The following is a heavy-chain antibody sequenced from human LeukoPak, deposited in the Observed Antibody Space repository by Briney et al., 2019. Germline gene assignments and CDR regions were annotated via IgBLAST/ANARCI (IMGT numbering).Heavy chain of an antibody. CDR2: ISGSGGST. CDR1: GFTFSSYA. CDR3: AKGVSIVVVGIDY. Sequence: GGSLRLSCAVSGFTFSSYAMSWVRQAPGKGLEWVSAISGSGGSTYYADSVKGRFTISRDNSKNTLYLQMNSLRAEDTAVYYCAKGVSIVVVGIDYWGQGTLVTVSS. D-gene: IGHD3-22*01. J-gene: IGHJ4*02. V-gene: IGHV3-23*01.